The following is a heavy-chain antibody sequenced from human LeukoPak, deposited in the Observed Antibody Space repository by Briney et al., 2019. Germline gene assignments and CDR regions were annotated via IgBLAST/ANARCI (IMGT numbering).Heavy chain of an antibody. CDR2: IYTSGST. J-gene: IGHJ2*01. CDR1: ADSISNSY. D-gene: IGHD5-24*01. CDR3: AKEAPMATNNWYFDL. Sequence: PSETLSLTCTVSADSISNSYWSWIRQSAGKGLEWIGRIYTSGSTNYNPSLKSRVTMSVDTSKNQFSPVLTSVTAADTAVYFCAKEAPMATNNWYFDLWGRGTLVTVSS. V-gene: IGHV4-4*07.